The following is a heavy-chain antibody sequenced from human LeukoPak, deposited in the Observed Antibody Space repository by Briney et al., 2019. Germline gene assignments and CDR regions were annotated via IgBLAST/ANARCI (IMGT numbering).Heavy chain of an antibody. CDR2: IDYSGST. Sequence: SETLSPTCTVSGGSISSFYWRWIRQPTGKGLEWIGEIDYSGSTNYNPSLKSRVTISVDTSKNQFSLKLSSVPAAHTALYYGARDASENYISSWYYYYWGERPPVTVSS. CDR1: GGSISSFY. CDR3: ARDASENYISSWYYYY. D-gene: IGHD6-13*01. V-gene: IGHV4-34*01. J-gene: IGHJ4*02.